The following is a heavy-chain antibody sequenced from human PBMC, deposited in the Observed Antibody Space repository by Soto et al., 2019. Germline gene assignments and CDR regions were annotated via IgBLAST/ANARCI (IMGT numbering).Heavy chain of an antibody. Sequence: EVQFLESGGGLVQPGGSLKLSCAASGFSFSSYAMTWVRQAPGKGPGWVSAITGSGSSTFYADSVKGRYTISRDNSKNTLYLQMNSLRAEDTAVYYCAKRISGWYFIDYWGQGTLVTVSS. D-gene: IGHD6-19*01. V-gene: IGHV3-23*01. CDR1: GFSFSSYA. CDR2: ITGSGSST. J-gene: IGHJ4*02. CDR3: AKRISGWYFIDY.